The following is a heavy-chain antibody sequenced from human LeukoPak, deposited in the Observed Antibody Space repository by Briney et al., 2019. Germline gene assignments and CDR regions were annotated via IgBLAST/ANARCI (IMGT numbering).Heavy chain of an antibody. Sequence: SVKVSCEASGGTFSSYAISWVRQAPGQGLEWMGGIIPIFGTANYAQKFRGRATITADESTSTAYMELSSLRSEDTAVYYCATENYDFWSGYYWGQGTLVTVSS. CDR2: IIPIFGTA. D-gene: IGHD3-3*01. CDR3: ATENYDFWSGYY. CDR1: GGTFSSYA. V-gene: IGHV1-69*01. J-gene: IGHJ4*02.